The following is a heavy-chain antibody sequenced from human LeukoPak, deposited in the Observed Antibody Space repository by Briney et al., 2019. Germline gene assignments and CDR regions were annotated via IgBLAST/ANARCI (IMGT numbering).Heavy chain of an antibody. CDR2: IYYDGSTK. CDR3: ASSHDSSGND. J-gene: IGHJ4*02. Sequence: PGGSLRLSCAASGFSFSTSWMAWVRQAPGKGLEWVGNIYYDGSTKYYGDSVKGRSTISRDNAKNSLFLQMNSLREEDTAVYYCASSHDSSGNDWGQGTMVTVSS. CDR1: GFSFSTSW. D-gene: IGHD3-22*01. V-gene: IGHV3-7*01.